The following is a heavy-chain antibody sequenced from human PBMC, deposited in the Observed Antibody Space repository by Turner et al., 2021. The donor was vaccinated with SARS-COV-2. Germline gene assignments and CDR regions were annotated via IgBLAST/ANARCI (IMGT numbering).Heavy chain of an antibody. V-gene: IGHV1-2*02. CDR3: ASLCQGIAAAAISWFDP. J-gene: IGHJ5*02. D-gene: IGHD6-13*01. CDR2: INSNSGGT. Sequence: QVQLVQSGAEVKKPGASVKVSCKASGYTFTGYYLHWVRQAPGQGLEWMGWINSNSGGTNYAQKFQGRVTMTRDTSISTAYMELSRLRSDDTAVYYCASLCQGIAAAAISWFDPWGQGTLVTVS. CDR1: GYTFTGYY.